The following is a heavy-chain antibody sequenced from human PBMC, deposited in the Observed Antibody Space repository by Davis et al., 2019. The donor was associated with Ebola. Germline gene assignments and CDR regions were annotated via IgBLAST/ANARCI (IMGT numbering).Heavy chain of an antibody. CDR3: ARWRVATMSDL. J-gene: IGHJ2*01. Sequence: GESLKISCAASGFIFSDYAMHWVRQAPGKGLEYVSAISSSGGSTYYAESVKGRFTISRDNSKNTLYLQMGSLRAEDMAVYYCARWRVATMSDLWGRGTLVTVSS. D-gene: IGHD5-12*01. V-gene: IGHV3-64*02. CDR2: ISSSGGST. CDR1: GFIFSDYA.